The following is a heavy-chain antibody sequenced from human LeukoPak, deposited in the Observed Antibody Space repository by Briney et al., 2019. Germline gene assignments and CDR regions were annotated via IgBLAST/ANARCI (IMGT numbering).Heavy chain of an antibody. CDR2: TRKKTNSYTT. V-gene: IGHV3-72*01. J-gene: IGHJ4*02. D-gene: IGHD1-26*01. Sequence: GGSLRLSCAASGFTFSDHYMDWVRQAPGKGLEWVGRTRKKTNSYTTEYAASVKGRLTISRDDSKNSLYLQMNSLKVEDTAVYYCTRVVLVGTTYSYFDYWGQGTLVTVSS. CDR1: GFTFSDHY. CDR3: TRVVLVGTTYSYFDY.